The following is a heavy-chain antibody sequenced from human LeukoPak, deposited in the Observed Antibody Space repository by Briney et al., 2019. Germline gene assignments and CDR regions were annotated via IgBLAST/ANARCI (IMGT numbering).Heavy chain of an antibody. Sequence: GGSLRLSCAASGFTFSSYAMHWVRQAPGKGLEWVAVISYDGSNKYYADSVKGRFTISRDNSKNTLYLQMNSLRAEDTAVYYCARDLEGIQLWLAVLDYWGQGTLATVSS. D-gene: IGHD5-18*01. V-gene: IGHV3-30*04. CDR3: ARDLEGIQLWLAVLDY. J-gene: IGHJ4*02. CDR1: GFTFSSYA. CDR2: ISYDGSNK.